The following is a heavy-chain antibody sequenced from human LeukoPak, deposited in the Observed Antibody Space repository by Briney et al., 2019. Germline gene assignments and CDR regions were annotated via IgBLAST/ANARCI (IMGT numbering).Heavy chain of an antibody. D-gene: IGHD3-10*01. V-gene: IGHV4-39*01. Sequence: SETLSLTCTVSGGYISRSSYYWGWIRQPPGKGLEWIATIYYRGSTHYNPSLKSRVTISAETSMNQVSLQLSSVTDGDTAVSYCARLTSGHFDYWGQGTLVTVSS. CDR1: GGYISRSSYY. CDR2: IYYRGST. CDR3: ARLTSGHFDY. J-gene: IGHJ4*02.